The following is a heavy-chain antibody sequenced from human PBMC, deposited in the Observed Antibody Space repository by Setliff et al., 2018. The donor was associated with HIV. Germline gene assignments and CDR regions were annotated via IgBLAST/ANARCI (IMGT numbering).Heavy chain of an antibody. J-gene: IGHJ6*03. CDR1: GGSLSDYY. CDR3: ARLVRWEPRTFYYYYMDV. D-gene: IGHD1-26*01. CDR2: NNHSGNT. V-gene: IGHV4-34*01. Sequence: PSETLSLTCAVYGGSLSDYYWSWFRQPPGKGLEWIGENNHSGNTNYNPSLKSRVAVSLDTSRNQFSLRLSSVTAADTAVYYCARLVRWEPRTFYYYYMDVWGKGTTVTVSS.